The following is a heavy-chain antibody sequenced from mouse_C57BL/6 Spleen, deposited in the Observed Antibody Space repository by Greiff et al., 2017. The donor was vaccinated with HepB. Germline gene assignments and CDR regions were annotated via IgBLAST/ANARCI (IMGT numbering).Heavy chain of an antibody. D-gene: IGHD2-1*01. CDR1: GYTFTSYW. V-gene: IGHV1-64*01. J-gene: IGHJ2*01. CDR3: ARSAIYYGNYDYFDY. Sequence: QVQLQQPGAELVKPGASVKLSCKASGYTFTSYWMHWVKQRPGQGLEWIGMIYPNSGSTNYNEKFKSKATLTVDKSSSTAYMQLSSLTSEDSAVYYCARSAIYYGNYDYFDYWGQGTTLTVSS. CDR2: IYPNSGST.